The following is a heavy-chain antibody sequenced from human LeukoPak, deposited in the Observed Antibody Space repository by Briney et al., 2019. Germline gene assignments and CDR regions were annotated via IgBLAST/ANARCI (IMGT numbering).Heavy chain of an antibody. Sequence: SETLSLTCSVSTGSINSYYWGWVRQPAGRGLQWISRIYTTGRADYDPSLQSRVAMSIDTSRKQFSLNLKSVTAADTATYFCARHGYTASHFFLDYWSQGAPVTVSS. V-gene: IGHV4-4*07. D-gene: IGHD5-18*01. CDR1: TGSINSYY. CDR2: IYTTGRA. CDR3: ARHGYTASHFFLDY. J-gene: IGHJ4*02.